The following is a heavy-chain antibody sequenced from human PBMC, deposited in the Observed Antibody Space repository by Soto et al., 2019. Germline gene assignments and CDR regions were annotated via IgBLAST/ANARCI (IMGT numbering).Heavy chain of an antibody. CDR2: INPRDGST. Sequence: GASVKVSCKASGYTFTRYYVHWVRQAPGQGLEWVGIINPRDGSTSYAQNFQGRVTMTRDTSTSTVYMNLNSLRSEDTAVYYCARVDCSGGSCYHLDYWGQGTLXTVSS. CDR3: ARVDCSGGSCYHLDY. J-gene: IGHJ4*02. D-gene: IGHD2-15*01. CDR1: GYTFTRYY. V-gene: IGHV1-46*01.